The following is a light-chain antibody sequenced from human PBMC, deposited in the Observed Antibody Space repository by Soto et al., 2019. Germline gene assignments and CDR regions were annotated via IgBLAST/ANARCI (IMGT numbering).Light chain of an antibody. J-gene: IGKJ1*01. CDR3: QHYNSYSEA. CDR1: QTISSW. CDR2: KAS. Sequence: DIQMTQSPSTLSASVGDRVTITCRASQTISSWLAWYQQKPGKAPNLLIYKASTLKSGVPSRFSGSGSGTEFTLTISRLQPDDFATYYCQHYNSYSEAFGQGTKVDIK. V-gene: IGKV1-5*03.